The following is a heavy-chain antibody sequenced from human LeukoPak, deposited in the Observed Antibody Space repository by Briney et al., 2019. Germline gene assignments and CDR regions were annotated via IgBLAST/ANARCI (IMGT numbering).Heavy chain of an antibody. V-gene: IGHV3-23*01. CDR2: ISGSCGST. CDR1: GFTFSSYA. CDR3: GKCGLHILVVVPAAFGY. J-gene: IGHJ4*02. D-gene: IGHD2-2*01. Sequence: PGGSLRLSCAASGFTFSSYAMSWVRQAPGKGLEWVSAISGSCGSTYYADSVKGRFTISRDNSKNTLYLQMNSLRAEDTAVYYCGKCGLHILVVVPAAFGYWGQGTLVTVSS.